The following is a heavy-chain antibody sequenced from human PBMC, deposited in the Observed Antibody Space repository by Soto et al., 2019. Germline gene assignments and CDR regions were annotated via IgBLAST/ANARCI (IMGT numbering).Heavy chain of an antibody. CDR3: AGPYDFGSGSINCFVS. J-gene: IGHJ5*01. Sequence: QLQLQESGPGLVKPSETLSLTCTVSGGSISSSSYYWGWIRQPPGKGPEWIGSIYYSGSTYYNPSLKSRLIISVDTLIHSCAVKLRSVAAADTAVYYCAGPYDFGSGSINCFVSWGQGTLVTV. D-gene: IGHD3-3*01. CDR2: IYYSGST. V-gene: IGHV4-39*01. CDR1: GGSISSSSYY.